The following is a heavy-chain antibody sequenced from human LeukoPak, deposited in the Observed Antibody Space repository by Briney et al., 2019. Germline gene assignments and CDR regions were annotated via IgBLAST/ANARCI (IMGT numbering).Heavy chain of an antibody. D-gene: IGHD6-19*01. CDR1: GFSVSKTY. V-gene: IGHV3-53*05. CDR2: ISVIGDT. J-gene: IGHJ4*02. Sequence: GGSLRLSCAASGFSVSKTYMTWVRQAAGKGLEWASIISVIGDTYYADSVKGRVTISRDNTENTLYLQMNSLTVEDTAVYYCARVKTDTSGWYHFDYWGQGTLVTVSS. CDR3: ARVKTDTSGWYHFDY.